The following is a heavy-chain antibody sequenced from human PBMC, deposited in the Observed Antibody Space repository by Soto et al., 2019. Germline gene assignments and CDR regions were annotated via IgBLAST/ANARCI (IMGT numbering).Heavy chain of an antibody. J-gene: IGHJ5*02. CDR2: IYYSGST. Sequence: ASETLSLTCTVSGGSISSYYWSWIRQPPGKGLEWIGYIYYSGSTNYNPSLKSRVTISVDTSKNQFSLKLSSVTAADTAVYYCARNAGYYDILTGYYNNNWFDPWGQGTLVTVSS. D-gene: IGHD3-9*01. CDR3: ARNAGYYDILTGYYNNNWFDP. V-gene: IGHV4-59*01. CDR1: GGSISSYY.